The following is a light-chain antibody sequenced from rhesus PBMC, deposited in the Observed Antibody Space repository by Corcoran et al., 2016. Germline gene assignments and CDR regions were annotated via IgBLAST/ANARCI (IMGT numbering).Light chain of an antibody. CDR3: LLYYSGAYI. CDR2: NTN. CDR1: TGAVTGGNY. Sequence: QAVVTQEPSMTVSPGGTVTLTCGSSTGAVTGGNYPNWFQQKPGQVPRGLIYNTNSKHSWTPARFSGSLAGGKAALTLSGAQPEDEAEYYCLLYYSGAYIFGAGTRLTVL. V-gene: IGLV7-76*01. J-gene: IGLJ1*01.